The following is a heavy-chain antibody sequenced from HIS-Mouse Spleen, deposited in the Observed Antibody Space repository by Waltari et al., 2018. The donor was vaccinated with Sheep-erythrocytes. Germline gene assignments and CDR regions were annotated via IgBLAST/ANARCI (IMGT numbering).Heavy chain of an antibody. D-gene: IGHD6-19*01. J-gene: IGHJ4*02. V-gene: IGHV4-34*01. CDR1: GGSFCGYY. CDR2: INHSGST. Sequence: QVQLQQWGAGLLNPSETLSLTCAVYGGSFCGYYWSWIRQPPGKGLEWIGEINHSGSTNYNPSLKSRVTISVDTSKNQFSLKLSSVTAADTAVYYCARGASFYSSGWYYFDYWGQGTLVTVSS. CDR3: ARGASFYSSGWYYFDY.